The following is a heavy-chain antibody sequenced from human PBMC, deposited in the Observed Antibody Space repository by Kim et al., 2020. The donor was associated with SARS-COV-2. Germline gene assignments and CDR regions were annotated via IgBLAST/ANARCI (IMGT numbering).Heavy chain of an antibody. Sequence: ASVKVSCKASGYFFTKYFIQWVRQAPGQGLEWMGRISSDNGGATYAQKFQARVTLTRDTSISTHYMELSSLRSDDTAIYYCAREQYNAGRSVDYWGQGTL. CDR1: GYFFTKYF. J-gene: IGHJ4*02. CDR2: ISSDNGGA. D-gene: IGHD1-20*01. CDR3: AREQYNAGRSVDY. V-gene: IGHV1-2*06.